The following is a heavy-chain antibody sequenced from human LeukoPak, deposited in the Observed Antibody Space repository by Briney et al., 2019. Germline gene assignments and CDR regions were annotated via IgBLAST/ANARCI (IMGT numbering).Heavy chain of an antibody. CDR1: GYTFTSYD. Sequence: ASVKVSCKASGYTFTSYDISWVRQAPGQGLEWMGWISAYNGNTNYAQKLQGRVTMTTDTSTSTAYMELRSLRSDDTAVYYCARDSSGYYGLVSLDYWGQGTLVTVSS. CDR2: ISAYNGNT. V-gene: IGHV1-18*01. D-gene: IGHD3-22*01. J-gene: IGHJ4*02. CDR3: ARDSSGYYGLVSLDY.